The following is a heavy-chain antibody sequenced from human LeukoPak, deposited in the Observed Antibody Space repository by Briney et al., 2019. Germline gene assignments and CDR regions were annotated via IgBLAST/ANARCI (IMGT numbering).Heavy chain of an antibody. CDR2: IYTIGST. V-gene: IGHV4-4*09. D-gene: IGHD3-10*01. J-gene: IGHJ4*02. CDR1: GGSISAHY. CDR3: ARGYGSGSYPLDY. Sequence: SEALSLTCTVSGGSISAHYWSWIRQPPGKGLEWIGYIYTIGSTNYNPSLESRVTISVDTSKNQFSLKLSSVTAADTAVYYCARGYGSGSYPLDYWGQGTLVTVSS.